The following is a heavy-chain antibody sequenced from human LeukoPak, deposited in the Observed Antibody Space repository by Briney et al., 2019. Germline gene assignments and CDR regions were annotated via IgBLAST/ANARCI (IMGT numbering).Heavy chain of an antibody. CDR1: GGSISSYY. Sequence: SETLSLTCTVSGGSISSYYWSWIRQPAGKGLEWIGRIYTSGSTNYNPSLKSRVTMSVDTSKNQFSLKLSSVTAADTAVYYCARDFDSTLWFGELFGVFDPWGQGTLVTVSS. J-gene: IGHJ5*02. V-gene: IGHV4-4*07. D-gene: IGHD3-10*01. CDR3: ARDFDSTLWFGELFGVFDP. CDR2: IYTSGST.